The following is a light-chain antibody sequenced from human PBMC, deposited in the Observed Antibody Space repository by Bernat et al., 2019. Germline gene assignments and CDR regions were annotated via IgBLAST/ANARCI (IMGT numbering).Light chain of an antibody. CDR1: QSVSSN. CDR3: MQGTHWPLWT. J-gene: IGKJ1*01. V-gene: IGKV3-15*01. CDR2: GAS. Sequence: EIVMTQSPATLSVSPGERATLSCRASQSVSSNLAWYQQKPGQAPRLLIYGASTRATGIPARFSGSGSGTYFTLEISRVEAEDAGLYYCMQGTHWPLWTFGQGTKVEIE.